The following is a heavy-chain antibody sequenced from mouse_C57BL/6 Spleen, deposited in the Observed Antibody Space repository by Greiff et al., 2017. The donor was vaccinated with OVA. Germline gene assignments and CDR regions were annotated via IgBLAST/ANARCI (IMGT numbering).Heavy chain of an antibody. CDR1: GYTFTSYG. Sequence: QVQLQQSGAELARPGASVKLSCKASGYTFTSYGISWVKQRTGQGLEWIGEIYPRSGNTYYNEKFKGKATLTADKSSSTAYMELRSLTSEDSAVYFCATPPYGNYGGYFDYWGQGTTLTVSS. CDR2: IYPRSGNT. V-gene: IGHV1-81*01. CDR3: ATPPYGNYGGYFDY. J-gene: IGHJ2*01. D-gene: IGHD2-1*01.